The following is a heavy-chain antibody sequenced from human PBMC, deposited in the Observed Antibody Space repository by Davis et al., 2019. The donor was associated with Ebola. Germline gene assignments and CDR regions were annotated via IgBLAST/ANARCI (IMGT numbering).Heavy chain of an antibody. J-gene: IGHJ5*02. CDR3: ARAVGAITSWFDP. CDR1: GGSFSGYY. D-gene: IGHD1-26*01. CDR2: INHSGST. Sequence: MPLETLSLTCAVYGGSFSGYYWSWIRQPPGKGLEWIGEINHSGSTNYNPSLKSRVTISVGTSKNQFSLKLSSVTAADTAVYYCARAVGAITSWFDPWGQGTLVTVSS. V-gene: IGHV4-34*01.